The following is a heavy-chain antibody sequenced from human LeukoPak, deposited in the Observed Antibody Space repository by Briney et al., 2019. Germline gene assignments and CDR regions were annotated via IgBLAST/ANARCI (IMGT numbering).Heavy chain of an antibody. D-gene: IGHD1-14*01. V-gene: IGHV1-46*01. J-gene: IGHJ5*02. CDR1: GYTFTSYY. CDR3: ARDDLTENWFDP. CDR2: INPSGGST. Sequence: GASVKVSCKASGYTFTSYYMHWVRQAPGQGLEWMGIINPSGGSTSYAQKFQGRVTIIADKSTSTAYMELSSLRSEDTAVYYCARDDLTENWFDPWGQGTLVTVSS.